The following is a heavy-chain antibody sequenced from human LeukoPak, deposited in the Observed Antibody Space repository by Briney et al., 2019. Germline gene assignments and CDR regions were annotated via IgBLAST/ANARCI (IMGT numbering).Heavy chain of an antibody. CDR2: MNPNSGNT. J-gene: IGHJ4*02. Sequence: ASVKVSCKASGYTFTSYDINWVRQATGQGLEWMGWMNPNSGNTGYAQKFQGRVTMTRNTSISTAYMELSGLRSEDTAVYYCARHSPGTGIFDYWGQGTLVTISS. V-gene: IGHV1-8*01. CDR1: GYTFTSYD. CDR3: ARHSPGTGIFDY.